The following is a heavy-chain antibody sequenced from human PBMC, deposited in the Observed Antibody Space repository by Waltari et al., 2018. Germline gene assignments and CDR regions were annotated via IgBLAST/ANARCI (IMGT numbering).Heavy chain of an antibody. V-gene: IGHV3-7*01. CDR1: GFTFGSYW. CDR3: ARDNSSRWYFFDY. CDR2: RQEDGSEK. J-gene: IGHJ4*02. D-gene: IGHD6-13*01. Sequence: VQLVEYGGGLVQPGGSLSLSCAASGFTFGSYWMRWVRQAPGKVLAWVDNRQEDGSEKNYVDSVKGRFTISRDNAKHSLYLQMNSRRAEDTAVYCCARDNSSRWYFFDYWGQGTVVTVSS.